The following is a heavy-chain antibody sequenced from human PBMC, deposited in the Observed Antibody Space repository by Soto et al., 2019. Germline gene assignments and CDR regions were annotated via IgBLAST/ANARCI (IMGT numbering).Heavy chain of an antibody. J-gene: IGHJ6*02. Sequence: PGGSLRLSCAASGFTFSTYAMHWVRQAPGTGLEWVAVISSDGNNQYYADSVKGRFTISRDNSKNTLYLQMNSLRAEDTAVYYCAKDDIAAAGTLFNLMRQLGPMDVWGQGTTVTVSS. CDR3: AKDDIAAAGTLFNLMRQLGPMDV. D-gene: IGHD6-13*01. CDR2: ISSDGNNQ. CDR1: GFTFSTYA. V-gene: IGHV3-30-3*01.